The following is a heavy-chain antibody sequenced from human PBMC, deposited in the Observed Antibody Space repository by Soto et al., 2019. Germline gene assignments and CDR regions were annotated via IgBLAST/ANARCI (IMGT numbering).Heavy chain of an antibody. J-gene: IGHJ4*02. V-gene: IGHV3-23*01. CDR3: AKDRQPDGIWTFDS. D-gene: IGHD3-9*01. Sequence: GGSLRLSCVASGFTFSNFAMAWVRQAPGEGLEWVSAISGSGDDTFYADSMKGRVTISRDNSKNTLYLQMNSLRVEDTALYYCAKDRQPDGIWTFDSWGQGTMVTVSS. CDR2: ISGSGDDT. CDR1: GFTFSNFA.